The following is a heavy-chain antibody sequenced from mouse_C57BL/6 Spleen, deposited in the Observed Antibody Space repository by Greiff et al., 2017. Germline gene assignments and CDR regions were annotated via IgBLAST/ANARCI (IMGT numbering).Heavy chain of an antibody. CDR1: GYAFSSYW. D-gene: IGHD2-4*01. CDR3: ARWDDYDGVDV. J-gene: IGHJ1*03. V-gene: IGHV1-80*01. CDR2: IYPGDGDT. Sequence: QVQLQQSGAELVKPGASVKISCKASGYAFSSYWMNWVQQRPGKGLEWIGQIYPGDGDTNYKGMFKGKATLNADKFSSTVYMQLSSLTSEDSAVYFCARWDDYDGVDVWGTGTTVTVSS.